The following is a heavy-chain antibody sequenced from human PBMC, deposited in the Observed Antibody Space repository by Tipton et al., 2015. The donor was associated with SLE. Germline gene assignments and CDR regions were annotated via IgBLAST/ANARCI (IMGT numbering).Heavy chain of an antibody. CDR2: ITDSGDGA. J-gene: IGHJ4*02. CDR3: AIVLTSIG. D-gene: IGHD2/OR15-2a*01. V-gene: IGHV3-23*01. CDR1: GFTFNTHG. Sequence: SLRLSCAASGFTFNTHGMSWLRQAPGKGLEWVSAITDSGDGANYADSVKGRFTMSRDNSKNTLHLQMNSLRAEDTAVYYCAIVLTSIGWGQGTLVTVSS.